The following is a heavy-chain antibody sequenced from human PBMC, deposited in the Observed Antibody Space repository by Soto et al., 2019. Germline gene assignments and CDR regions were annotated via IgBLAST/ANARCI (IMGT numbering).Heavy chain of an antibody. V-gene: IGHV3-23*01. CDR3: AKDSLPVTYCGDDCYRDF. Sequence: EVQLLESGGGLVQPGGSLRLSCAASGFIFSDYAMSWVRQAPGKGLEWISSVRGRGIITYYADSVKGRFTISRDNFKNTLYLQMSSLRAEDTAMYYCAKDSLPVTYCGDDCYRDFWGQGTLVTVSS. D-gene: IGHD2-21*02. J-gene: IGHJ4*02. CDR2: VRGRGIIT. CDR1: GFIFSDYA.